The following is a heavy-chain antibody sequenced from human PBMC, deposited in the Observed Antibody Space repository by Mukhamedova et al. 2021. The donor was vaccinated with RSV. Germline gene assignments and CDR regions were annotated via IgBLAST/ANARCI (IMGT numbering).Heavy chain of an antibody. CDR2: VFYSGDT. J-gene: IGHJ4*02. V-gene: IGHV4-28*03. Sequence: GNVFYSGDTYYNPSLKSRVAMSVDTSKNQIFLRLSSVTADDTAVYFCARDWAVARTFDSWGQGTPVTVSS. CDR3: ARDWAVARTFDS. D-gene: IGHD2-15*01.